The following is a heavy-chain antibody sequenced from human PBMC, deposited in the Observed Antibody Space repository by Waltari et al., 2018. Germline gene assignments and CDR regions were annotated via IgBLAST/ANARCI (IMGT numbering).Heavy chain of an antibody. CDR1: GYTFTGYY. Sequence: QVQLVQSGAEVKKPGASVKVSCKASGYTFTGYYMHWVRQAPGQGLEWMGGIIPIFGTTNYAQKFQGRVTITTDESTSTAYMELSSLRSEDTAVYYCASQDGVATIPFYFDYWGQGTLVTVSS. CDR2: IIPIFGTT. CDR3: ASQDGVATIPFYFDY. V-gene: IGHV1-69*01. J-gene: IGHJ4*02. D-gene: IGHD5-12*01.